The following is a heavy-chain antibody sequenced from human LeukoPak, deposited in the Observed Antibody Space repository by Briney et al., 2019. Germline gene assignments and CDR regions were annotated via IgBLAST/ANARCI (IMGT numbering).Heavy chain of an antibody. J-gene: IGHJ4*02. CDR1: GDSISTYG. CDR3: ARMGPGFTVTSY. CDR2: IIPILGIA. Sequence: SVKVSCKATGDSISTYGIDWVRQAPGQGLEWMGRIIPILGIANYAQKFQGRVTITADKSTSTAYMELSSLRSEDTAVYYCARMGPGFTVTSYWGQGTLVTVSS. V-gene: IGHV1-69*04. D-gene: IGHD4-17*01.